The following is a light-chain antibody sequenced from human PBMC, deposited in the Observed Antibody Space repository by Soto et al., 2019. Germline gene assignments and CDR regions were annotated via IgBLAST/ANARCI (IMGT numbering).Light chain of an antibody. Sequence: QLVLTQPPSASGTPGQWVTISCSGSSSNIGSNTVNWYQQLPGTAPKLLIYSNNQRPSGVPDRFSGSKSGTSASLAISGLQSEDEADFYCAAWDDSLNSNVFGTGTKVTVL. J-gene: IGLJ1*01. CDR3: AAWDDSLNSNV. CDR1: SSNIGSNT. CDR2: SNN. V-gene: IGLV1-44*01.